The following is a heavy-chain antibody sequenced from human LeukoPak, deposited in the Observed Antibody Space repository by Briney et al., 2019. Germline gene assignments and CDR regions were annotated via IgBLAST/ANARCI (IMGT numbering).Heavy chain of an antibody. CDR1: GGSITSGGYY. J-gene: IGHJ6*03. Sequence: SQTLSLTCTVAGGSITSGGYYWTWIRQHPGKGLEWIGYSYYIGSTYYNPSHKSRVTISVDTSKNQFSLKLSSLTAADTAVYYCARALLGFSKCYYYYYDMVVWGNGTAVTVSS. V-gene: IGHV4-31*03. D-gene: IGHD4-11*01. CDR2: SYYIGST. CDR3: ARALLGFSKCYYYYYDMVV.